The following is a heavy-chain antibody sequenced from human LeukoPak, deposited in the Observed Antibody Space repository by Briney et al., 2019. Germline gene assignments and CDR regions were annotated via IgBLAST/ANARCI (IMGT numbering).Heavy chain of an antibody. CDR3: AREMVRGVISFDY. CDR2: IYYSGST. D-gene: IGHD3-10*01. CDR1: GGSISSSSYY. Sequence: SETLSLTCTVSGGSISSSSYYWGWIRQPPGKGLEWIGSIYYSGSTYYNPSLKSRVTISVDTSKNQFSLKLSSVTAADTAVYYCAREMVRGVISFDYWGQGTLVTVSS. V-gene: IGHV4-39*07. J-gene: IGHJ4*02.